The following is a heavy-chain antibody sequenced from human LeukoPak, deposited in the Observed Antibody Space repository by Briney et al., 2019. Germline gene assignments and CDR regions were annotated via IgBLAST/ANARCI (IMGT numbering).Heavy chain of an antibody. J-gene: IGHJ4*02. CDR3: ARSGFGESLDY. V-gene: IGHV1-2*04. CDR1: GYTFTGYY. CDR2: INPNSGGK. Sequence: ASVKVSCKASGYTFTGYYMHWVRQAPGQGLEWMGWINPNSGGKNYAQKFQGWVTMTRDTSISTAYMELSRLRSDDTAVYYCARSGFGESLDYWGQGTLVTVSS. D-gene: IGHD3-10*01.